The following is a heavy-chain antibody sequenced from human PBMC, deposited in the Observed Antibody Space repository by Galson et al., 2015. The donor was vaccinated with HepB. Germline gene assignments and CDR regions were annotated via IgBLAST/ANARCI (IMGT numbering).Heavy chain of an antibody. V-gene: IGHV3-20*01. Sequence: SLRLSCAASGFTFDDYGMSWVRQAPGKGLEWVSGINWNGGSTGYADSVKGRFTISRENAKNSLYLQMNSLRAEDTALYHCARVQYSSGAFDFWGQGTMVTVSS. CDR1: GFTFDDYG. CDR3: ARVQYSSGAFDF. CDR2: INWNGGST. D-gene: IGHD5-18*01. J-gene: IGHJ3*01.